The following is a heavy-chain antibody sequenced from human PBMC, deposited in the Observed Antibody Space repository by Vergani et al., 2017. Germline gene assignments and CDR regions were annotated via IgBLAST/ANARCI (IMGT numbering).Heavy chain of an antibody. CDR2: ISYDGSNK. J-gene: IGHJ4*02. V-gene: IGHV3-30*01. D-gene: IGHD3-10*01. Sequence: QVQLVESGGGVVQPGFTFSSYAMHWVRQAPGKGLEWVAVISYDGSNKYYADSVKGRFTISRDNSKNTLYLQMNSLRAEDTAVYYCARDGDYYGSGSLDYWGQGTLVTVSS. CDR3: ARDGDYYGSGSLDY. CDR1: FTFSSYA.